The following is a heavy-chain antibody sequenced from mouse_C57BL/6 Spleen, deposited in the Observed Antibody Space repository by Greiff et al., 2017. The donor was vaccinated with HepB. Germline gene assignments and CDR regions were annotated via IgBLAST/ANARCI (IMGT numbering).Heavy chain of an antibody. CDR3: ARGSSGYAMDY. J-gene: IGHJ4*01. CDR2: IYPGDGDT. Sequence: QVQLQQSGPELVKPGASVKISCKASGYAFSSSWMNWVKQRPGKGLEWIGRIYPGDGDTNYNGKFKGKATLTADKSSSTAYMLLSSLTSEDSAVYFCARGSSGYAMDYWGQGTSVTVSS. CDR1: GYAFSSSW. V-gene: IGHV1-82*01. D-gene: IGHD3-2*02.